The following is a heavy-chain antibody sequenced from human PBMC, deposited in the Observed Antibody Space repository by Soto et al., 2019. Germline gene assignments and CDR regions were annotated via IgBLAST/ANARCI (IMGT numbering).Heavy chain of an antibody. J-gene: IGHJ4*02. CDR1: DESFSGYY. Sequence: QVQLQQRGAGLLKPSETLSLTCVVSDESFSGYYWSWIRQPPGKGLEWIGDIDHSGSIHYNPSLKSRLTLSVDTSRKHFSQSLSSVTAADAGTYFCSRGRPPRYWGQGTQVTVSS. V-gene: IGHV4-34*02. CDR3: SRGRPPRY. CDR2: IDHSGSI.